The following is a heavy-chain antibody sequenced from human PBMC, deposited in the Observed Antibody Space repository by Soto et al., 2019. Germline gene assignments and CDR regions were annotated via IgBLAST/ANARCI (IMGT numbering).Heavy chain of an antibody. CDR2: INPNSGGT. CDR1: GYTFTGYY. J-gene: IGHJ4*02. Sequence: ASVKVSCKGSGYTFTGYYMHWVRQAPGQGLEWMGWINPNSGGTNYAQKFQGWVTMTRDTSISTAYMELSRLRSDDTAVYYCARNYCSGGSCLYYFDYWGQGTLVTVSS. D-gene: IGHD2-15*01. V-gene: IGHV1-2*04. CDR3: ARNYCSGGSCLYYFDY.